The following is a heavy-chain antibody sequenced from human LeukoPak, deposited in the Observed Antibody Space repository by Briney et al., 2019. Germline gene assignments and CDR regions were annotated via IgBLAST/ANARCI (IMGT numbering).Heavy chain of an antibody. V-gene: IGHV3-30-3*01. CDR2: ISYDGSNK. D-gene: IGHD3-10*01. CDR1: GFTFSSYA. Sequence: GGSLRLSCAASGFTFSSYAMHWVRQAPGKGLERVAVISYDGSNKYYADSVKGRFTISRDNAKNSLYLQMNSLRAEDTAVYYCARRGGTPHWGQGTLVTVSS. CDR3: ARRGGTPH. J-gene: IGHJ1*01.